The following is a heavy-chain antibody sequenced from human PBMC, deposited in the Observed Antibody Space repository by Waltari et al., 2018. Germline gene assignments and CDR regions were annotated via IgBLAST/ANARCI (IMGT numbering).Heavy chain of an antibody. CDR3: ARRSCTGECYAPYVY. V-gene: IGHV1-2*04. J-gene: IGHJ4*02. D-gene: IGHD2-8*02. CDR2: INPKSGGT. Sequence: QVQLVQSGAEVKKPGSSVKVSCKASGGTFSTSGISWVRQAPGQGLEWMGWINPKSGGTYYAPTFQGWVTMTRDTSTSTVYMELSSLKSDDTAMYYCARRSCTGECYAPYVYWGQGSLVTVSS. CDR1: GGTFSTSG.